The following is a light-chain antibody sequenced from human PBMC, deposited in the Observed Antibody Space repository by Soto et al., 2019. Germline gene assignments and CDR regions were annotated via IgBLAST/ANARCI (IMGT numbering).Light chain of an antibody. V-gene: IGKV3-15*01. CDR3: QQYNHWPRMLS. CDR1: QSLTSN. J-gene: IGKJ4*01. Sequence: EIILTQSPVTLYVSPGETATLSCRASQSLTSNVAWYQQRPGQAPRLLIYATSTRATEIPARFSGTGSGTEFTLTIASLQSEDFAVYYCQQYNHWPRMLSFGGGPRV. CDR2: ATS.